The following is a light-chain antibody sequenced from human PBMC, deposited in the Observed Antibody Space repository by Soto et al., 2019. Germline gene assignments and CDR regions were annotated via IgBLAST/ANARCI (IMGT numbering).Light chain of an antibody. Sequence: EIVLTQSPGTLSLSPGERATLSCRASQSVTNNYLAWYQQKPGQAPRLLIYGASSRATGIPDRFSGSGSGTDFTLTISRLEPEDFAAYYCQQYGSSSLTFGPGTKVDIK. CDR2: GAS. CDR1: QSVTNNY. CDR3: QQYGSSSLT. V-gene: IGKV3-20*01. J-gene: IGKJ3*01.